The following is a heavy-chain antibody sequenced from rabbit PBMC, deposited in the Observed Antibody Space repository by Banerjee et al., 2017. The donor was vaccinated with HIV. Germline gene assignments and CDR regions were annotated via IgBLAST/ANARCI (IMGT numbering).Heavy chain of an antibody. V-gene: IGHV1S45*01. CDR3: AEDWASVIAWNFNF. D-gene: IGHD1-1*01. CDR1: GFSFNNNYV. Sequence: QEQLVESGGGLVQPEGSLTLTCTASGFSFNNNYVMCWVRQAPGKGLEWIACINSNSGTAVYACWARGPFTISKSSSTVVTLQMRSLTAAEAISYCCAEDWASVIAWNFNFWGPGTLVTVS. J-gene: IGHJ4*01. CDR2: INSNSGTA.